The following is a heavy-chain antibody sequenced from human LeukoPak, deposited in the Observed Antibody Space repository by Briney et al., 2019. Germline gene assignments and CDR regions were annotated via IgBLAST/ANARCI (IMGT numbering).Heavy chain of an antibody. CDR2: IYYSGST. CDR1: GGSISSYY. J-gene: IGHJ6*02. CDR3: ARPDYYYGMDV. Sequence: SETLSLTCTVSGGSISSYYWSWIRQPPGKGLEWIGYIYYSGSTNYNPSLKSRVTISVDTSKNQFSLKLSSVTAADAAVYYCARPDYYYGMDVWGQGTTVTVSS. V-gene: IGHV4-59*08.